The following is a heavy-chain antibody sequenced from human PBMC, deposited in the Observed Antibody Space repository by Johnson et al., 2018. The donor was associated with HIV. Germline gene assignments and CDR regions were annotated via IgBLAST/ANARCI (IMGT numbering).Heavy chain of an antibody. V-gene: IGHV3-30-3*01. D-gene: IGHD3-22*01. CDR1: GFTFSSYA. CDR3: ARGAYYYDSSGGNDAFDI. J-gene: IGHJ3*02. Sequence: QMLLVESGGGVVQPGRSLRLSCAASGFTFSSYAMHWVRQAPGKGLEWVAVISYDGSNTYYADSVKGRFTISRDNAKNYLYLQMNSLRAEDTALYYCARGAYYYDSSGGNDAFDIWGQGTMVTVSS. CDR2: ISYDGSNT.